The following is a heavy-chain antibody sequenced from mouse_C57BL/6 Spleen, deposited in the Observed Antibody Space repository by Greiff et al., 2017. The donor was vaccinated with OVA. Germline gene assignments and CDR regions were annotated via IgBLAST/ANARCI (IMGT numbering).Heavy chain of an antibody. J-gene: IGHJ3*01. V-gene: IGHV1-15*01. CDR2: IDPETGGT. Sequence: VQLQQSGAELVRPGASVTLSCKASGYTFTDYEMHWVKQTPVHGLEWIGAIDPETGGTAYNQKFKGKAILTADKSSSTAYMELRSLTSEDSAVYYCTRESYDGYHYGFAYWGQGTLVTVSA. D-gene: IGHD2-3*01. CDR1: GYTFTDYE. CDR3: TRESYDGYHYGFAY.